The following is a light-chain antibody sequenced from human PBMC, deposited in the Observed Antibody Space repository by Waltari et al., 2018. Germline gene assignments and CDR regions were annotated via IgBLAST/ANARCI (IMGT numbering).Light chain of an antibody. CDR3: QQRSNWPPIT. J-gene: IGKJ5*01. CDR1: RRVSSY. V-gene: IGKV3-11*01. Sequence: EVVLTQSPATLSLTRGERATLSCRASRRVSSYLAWYRQKPGQAPRLLIYDASNSATGIPARLSGSGSGTDFTLTISTLEPEDFAVYYCQQRSNWPPITFGQGTRLEIK. CDR2: DAS.